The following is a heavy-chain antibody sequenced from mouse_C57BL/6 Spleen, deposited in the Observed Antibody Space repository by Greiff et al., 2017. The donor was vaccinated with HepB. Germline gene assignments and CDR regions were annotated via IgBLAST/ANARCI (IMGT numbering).Heavy chain of an antibody. D-gene: IGHD2-5*01. Sequence: QVQLQQSGPGLVQPSQSLSITCTVSGFSLTSYGVHWVRQSPGKGLEWLGVIWSGGSTDYNAAFISRLSISKDNSKSQVFFKMNSLQADDTAIYYCARNSYSNYEYFDVWGTGTTVTVSS. V-gene: IGHV2-2*01. CDR1: GFSLTSYG. J-gene: IGHJ1*03. CDR2: IWSGGST. CDR3: ARNSYSNYEYFDV.